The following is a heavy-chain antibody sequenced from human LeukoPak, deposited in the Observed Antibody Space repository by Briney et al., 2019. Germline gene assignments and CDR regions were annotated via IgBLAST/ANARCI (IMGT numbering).Heavy chain of an antibody. CDR1: GYTFTSYG. CDR3: ARPLRGGGGSFDY. D-gene: IGHD1-26*01. V-gene: IGHV1-8*02. Sequence: ASVKVSCKASGYTFTSYGISWVRQAPGQGLEWMGWMNPNSGNTGYAQKFQGRVTMTRNTSISTAYMELSSLRSEDTAVYYCARPLRGGGGSFDYWGQGTLVTVSS. CDR2: MNPNSGNT. J-gene: IGHJ4*02.